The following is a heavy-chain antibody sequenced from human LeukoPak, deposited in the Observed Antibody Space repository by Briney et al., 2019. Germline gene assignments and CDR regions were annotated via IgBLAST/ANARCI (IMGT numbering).Heavy chain of an antibody. CDR3: AGESTPPPGSCGGDCYLAYYYYGMDV. CDR2: IIPIFGTA. V-gene: IGHV1-69*01. CDR1: GGTFSSYA. Sequence: SVKVSCKASGGTFSSYAISWVRQAPGQGLEWMGGIIPIFGTANYAQKFQGRVTITADESTSTAYMELSSLRSEDTAVYYCAGESTPPPGSCGGDCYLAYYYYGMDVWGQGTTVTVSS. J-gene: IGHJ6*02. D-gene: IGHD2-21*02.